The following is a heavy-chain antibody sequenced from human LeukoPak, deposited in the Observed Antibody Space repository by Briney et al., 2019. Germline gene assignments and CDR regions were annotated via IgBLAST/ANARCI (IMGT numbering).Heavy chain of an antibody. CDR1: GGIFISSA. CDR2: IIPMFGTA. Sequence: GASVKVSCKASGGIFISSAISWVRQAPGQGLEWMGGIIPMFGTANYAQKFQGRVTITADKSTSTAYMQLSSLRSEDTAVYYCATDFPGTGDNWNPWGQGTLVTVSS. V-gene: IGHV1-69*06. D-gene: IGHD1-20*01. J-gene: IGHJ5*02. CDR3: ATDFPGTGDNWNP.